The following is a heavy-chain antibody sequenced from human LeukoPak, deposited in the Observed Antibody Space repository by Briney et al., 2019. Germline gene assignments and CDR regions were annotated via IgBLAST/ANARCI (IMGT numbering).Heavy chain of an antibody. V-gene: IGHV4-61*02. CDR3: ARDPGRRYGGAYYFDY. D-gene: IGHD3-16*01. Sequence: PSETLSLTCTASGGSISSGSYYWSWIRQPAGKGLEWIGRIYTSGSTNYNPSLKSRVTISVDTSKNQFSLKLSSVTAADTAVYYCARDPGRRYGGAYYFDYWGQGTLVTVSS. CDR2: IYTSGST. CDR1: GGSISSGSYY. J-gene: IGHJ4*02.